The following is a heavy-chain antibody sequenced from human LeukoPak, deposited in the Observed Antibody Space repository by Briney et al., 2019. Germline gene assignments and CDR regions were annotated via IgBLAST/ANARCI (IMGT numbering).Heavy chain of an antibody. V-gene: IGHV3-23*01. J-gene: IGHJ4*02. CDR2: IRGSGDRT. CDR1: GFTFSSYA. CDR3: AKNSGYGRTYYFDY. D-gene: IGHD5-12*01. Sequence: GGSLRLSCAASGFTFSSYAMSWVRQAPGKGLEWVSAIRGSGDRTHYADSVKGRFTISRDNSKNTLYLQMNSLRAEDTAVYYCAKNSGYGRTYYFDYWGQGTLVTVSS.